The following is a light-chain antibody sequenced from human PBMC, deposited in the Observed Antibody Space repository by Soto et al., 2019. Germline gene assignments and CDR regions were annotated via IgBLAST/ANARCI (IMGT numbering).Light chain of an antibody. CDR3: QSYDSSLSGVV. V-gene: IGLV1-40*01. CDR1: TSNIGAGYD. CDR2: GNN. J-gene: IGLJ2*01. Sequence: QSVLTQPPLVSGAPGQRVTISCTGSTSNIGAGYDVHWYQQVPGKAPKLLIYGNNNRPSGVPDRFSGSKSVTSASLAITGLQAEDEADYYCQSYDSSLSGVVFGGGTKLTVL.